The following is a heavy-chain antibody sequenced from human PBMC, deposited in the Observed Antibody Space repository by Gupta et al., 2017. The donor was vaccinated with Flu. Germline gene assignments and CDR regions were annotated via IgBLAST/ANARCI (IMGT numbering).Heavy chain of an antibody. J-gene: IGHJ4*02. CDR2: IYSGGDS. V-gene: IGHV3-66*02. CDR3: ARRGLPEPGMGLVY. D-gene: IGHD6-13*01. CDR1: GFTVSNNY. Sequence: EVQLVESGGGLFQPGGSLRLSCEASGFTVSNNYMTWVRQAPGKGLEWVSVIYSGGDSHYADSVKGRFTISRDNSKNTLYLQMNSLRVEDTAVYYCARRGLPEPGMGLVYWGQGTLVTVSS.